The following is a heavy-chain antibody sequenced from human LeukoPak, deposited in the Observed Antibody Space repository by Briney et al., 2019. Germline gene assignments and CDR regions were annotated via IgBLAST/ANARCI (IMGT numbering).Heavy chain of an antibody. CDR2: IYWNDDK. Sequence: SGPTLVKPTQTLTLTCTFSGFSLSTSGVGVGWIRQPPGKALEWLALIYWNDDKRYSPSLKSRLTITKDTSKNQVVLTMANMDPVDTATYYCAHGGYYYDSSGYHSWFDPWGQGTLVTVSS. CDR3: AHGGYYYDSSGYHSWFDP. J-gene: IGHJ5*02. D-gene: IGHD3-22*01. V-gene: IGHV2-5*01. CDR1: GFSLSTSGVG.